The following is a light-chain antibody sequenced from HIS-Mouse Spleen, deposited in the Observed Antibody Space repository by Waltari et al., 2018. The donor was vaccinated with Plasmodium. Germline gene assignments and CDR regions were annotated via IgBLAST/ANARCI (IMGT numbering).Light chain of an antibody. CDR2: DAS. V-gene: IGKV1-33*01. Sequence: DIQMTQSPSSLSASVGDRVTITRQASQDISNYLNWYQQKPGKAPKLLIYDASNLETGVPSRFSGSGSGTDFTFTISILQPEDIATYYCQQYDNLPYTFGQGTKLEIK. CDR3: QQYDNLPYT. CDR1: QDISNY. J-gene: IGKJ2*01.